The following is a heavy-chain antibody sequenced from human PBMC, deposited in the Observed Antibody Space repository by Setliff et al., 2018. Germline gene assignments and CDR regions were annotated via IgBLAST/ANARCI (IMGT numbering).Heavy chain of an antibody. J-gene: IGHJ5*01. CDR2: IYYSGIT. CDR1: GGSMSDSRYF. Sequence: SETLSLTCTVSGGSMSDSRYFWGWIRQPPGKGLEWIGSIYYSGITYYTPSLKSRVTVSVDTSRIQFSLNLRSVTAADTAVYYCVRHVWGDDYIVPGWFDSWGQGTLVTVSS. CDR3: VRHVWGDDYIVPGWFDS. V-gene: IGHV4-39*01. D-gene: IGHD3-3*01.